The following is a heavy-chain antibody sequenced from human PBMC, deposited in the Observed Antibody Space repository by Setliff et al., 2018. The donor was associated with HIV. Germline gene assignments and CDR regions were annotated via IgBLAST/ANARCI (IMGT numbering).Heavy chain of an antibody. V-gene: IGHV3-23*01. CDR3: AKGQDGLRYNWFDP. J-gene: IGHJ5*02. CDR2: ISGSGGTT. CDR1: GFTLSTYA. Sequence: GGSLRLSCAASGFTLSTYAMSWIRQAPGKGLEWVSVISGSGGTTYYSDSVKGRFTISRDISKNTVRLQMNSLRAEDTAVYYCAKGQDGLRYNWFDPWGHGTLVTVSS.